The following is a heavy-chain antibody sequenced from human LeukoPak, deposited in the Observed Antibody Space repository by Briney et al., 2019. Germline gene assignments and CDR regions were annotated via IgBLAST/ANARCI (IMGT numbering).Heavy chain of an antibody. J-gene: IGHJ4*02. Sequence: SETLSLTCTVSGYSISSGYYWGWIRQPPGKGLEWIGSIYHSGVTDYNPSLKSRVTISVDTSKNQFSPKLSSVTAADTAVYYCASEYSSSLRIDYWGQGTLVTVSS. V-gene: IGHV4-38-2*02. CDR3: ASEYSSSLRIDY. CDR2: IYHSGVT. CDR1: GYSISSGYY. D-gene: IGHD6-6*01.